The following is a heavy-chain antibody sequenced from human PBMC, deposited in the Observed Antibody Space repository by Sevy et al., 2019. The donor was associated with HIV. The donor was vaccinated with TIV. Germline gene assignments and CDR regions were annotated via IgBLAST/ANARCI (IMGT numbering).Heavy chain of an antibody. Sequence: GGSLRLSCKASGFTFGDYAMSWFRQAPGKGLEWVGFIRNKAYDGTTEYAASVKGRFTISRDDSKSIAYLQMNSLKTEATAVYYCTRDPTEGIAVAGNWYDPWGQGTLVTVSS. CDR1: GFTFGDYA. D-gene: IGHD6-19*01. V-gene: IGHV3-49*03. J-gene: IGHJ5*02. CDR2: IRNKAYDGTT. CDR3: TRDPTEGIAVAGNWYDP.